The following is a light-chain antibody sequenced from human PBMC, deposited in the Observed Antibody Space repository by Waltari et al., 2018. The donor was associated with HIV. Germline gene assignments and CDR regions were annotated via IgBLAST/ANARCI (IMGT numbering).Light chain of an antibody. CDR3: QQTHSTPWT. CDR2: AAS. J-gene: IGKJ1*01. CDR1: QSINKY. V-gene: IGKV1-39*01. Sequence: DIQMTQSPASLSASVGDRVTITCRASQSINKYLNWYQQIPGKAPTLLIFAASDLKSGVPSRFSGIASGTEFTLTVSSLQPEDFAIYYCQQTHSTPWTFGQGTKVEIK.